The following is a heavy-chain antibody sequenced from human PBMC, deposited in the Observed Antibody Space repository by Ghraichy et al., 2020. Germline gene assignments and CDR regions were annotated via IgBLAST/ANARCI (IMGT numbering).Heavy chain of an antibody. CDR1: GGSISSSSYY. Sequence: SETLPLTCTVSGGSISSSSYYWGWIRQPPGKGLEWIGSIYSSGSTYYNPSLKSRLTIFVDTSKNQFSLKLSSVTAADTAVYYCASHYDILTGYSQAWGYWGQGTLVTVSS. J-gene: IGHJ4*02. CDR2: IYSSGST. D-gene: IGHD3-9*01. CDR3: ASHYDILTGYSQAWGY. V-gene: IGHV4-39*01.